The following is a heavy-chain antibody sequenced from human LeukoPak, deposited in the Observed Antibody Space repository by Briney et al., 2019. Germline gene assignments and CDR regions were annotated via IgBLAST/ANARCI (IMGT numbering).Heavy chain of an antibody. CDR2: INPSSGGT. V-gene: IGHV1-2*02. CDR1: GYTFRDYY. J-gene: IGHJ5*02. Sequence: APVKVSCKTSGYTFRDYYIHWVRQAPGQGLEWMGWINPSSGGTNYARKFQGRVTMTSDTSIRMAYMELRSLRSDDTAVYYCARVGYCSSTSCSHRPRNWFDPWGQGTLVTVSS. CDR3: ARVGYCSSTSCSHRPRNWFDP. D-gene: IGHD2-2*01.